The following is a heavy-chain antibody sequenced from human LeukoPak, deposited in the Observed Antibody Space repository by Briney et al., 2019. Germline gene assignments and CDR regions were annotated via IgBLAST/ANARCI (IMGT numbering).Heavy chain of an antibody. CDR2: IYYSGST. CDR3: ARGLVRSYGPDY. D-gene: IGHD5-18*01. V-gene: IGHV4-31*03. CDR1: GGSISSGGYY. Sequence: TSETLSLTCTVSGGSISSGGYYWSWIRQHPGKGLEWIGYIYYSGSTYYNPSLKSRVTISVDTSKNQFSLKLSSVTAADTAVYYCARGLVRSYGPDYWGQGTLVTVSS. J-gene: IGHJ4*02.